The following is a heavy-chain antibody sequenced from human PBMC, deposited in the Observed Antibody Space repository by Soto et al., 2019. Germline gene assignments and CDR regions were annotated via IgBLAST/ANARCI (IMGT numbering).Heavy chain of an antibody. CDR1: GSTFKTYT. D-gene: IGHD1-20*01. CDR2: ISYDGSNK. J-gene: IGHJ4*02. V-gene: IGHV3-30-3*01. CDR3: ARGSMYNWNQSPPDS. Sequence: TGGSLRLSCAVSGSTFKTYTFHWGRQPPGKGLEWVAVISYDGSNKYYADSVKGRFTVSRDNSKSTLFLQMNSLTPEDTAVYYCARGSMYNWNQSPPDSWGQGTLVTVSS.